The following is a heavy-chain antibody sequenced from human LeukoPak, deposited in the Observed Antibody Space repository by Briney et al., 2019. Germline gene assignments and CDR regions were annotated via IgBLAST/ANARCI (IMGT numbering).Heavy chain of an antibody. Sequence: GASVKVSCKASGYTFTGYYMHWVRQAPGQGLEWMGWINPNSGGTNYAQKFQGRVTMTRDTSISTAYMELSRLRSDDTAVYYCARGSWRGSYRYFDYWGQGTLVTVSS. D-gene: IGHD1-26*01. CDR1: GYTFTGYY. CDR2: INPNSGGT. J-gene: IGHJ4*02. CDR3: ARGSWRGSYRYFDY. V-gene: IGHV1-2*02.